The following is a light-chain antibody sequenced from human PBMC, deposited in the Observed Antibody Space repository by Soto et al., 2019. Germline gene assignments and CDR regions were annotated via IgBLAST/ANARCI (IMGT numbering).Light chain of an antibody. V-gene: IGKV1-39*01. J-gene: IGKJ2*01. CDR1: QSVRTH. CDR3: QQSYSPPRT. Sequence: DIQMTQSPSSLSASIGDRVTITCRASQSVRTHLNWYHQKPGKAPEILIYAASSLQAGVPSRFSGSGAGTDFTLTISSLHPEDFGDYYYQQSYSPPRTFGQGTNLEIK. CDR2: AAS.